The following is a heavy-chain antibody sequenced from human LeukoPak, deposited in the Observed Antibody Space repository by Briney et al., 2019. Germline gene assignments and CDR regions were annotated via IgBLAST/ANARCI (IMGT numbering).Heavy chain of an antibody. CDR1: GYTFISYD. J-gene: IGHJ5*02. CDR3: VRGGSYNLNYWDGFDP. V-gene: IGHV1-8*01. CDR2: MNPDSGYT. D-gene: IGHD1-7*01. Sequence: ASVKVSCKASGYTFISYDIHWVRQATGQGLEWMGWMNPDSGYTGYSQKFQGRVTITRNTSIGTAYMELSSLRSDDTAVYYCVRGGSYNLNYWDGFDPWGQGTLVTVSS.